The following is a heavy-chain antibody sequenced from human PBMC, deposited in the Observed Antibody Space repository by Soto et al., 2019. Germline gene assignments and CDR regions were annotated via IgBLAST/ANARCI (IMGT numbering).Heavy chain of an antibody. CDR3: ARPGGGLRYFDWGPRLSFNYYYMDG. D-gene: IGHD3-9*01. V-gene: IGHV4-39*01. CDR1: GGSISSSSYY. CDR2: IYYSGST. J-gene: IGHJ6*03. Sequence: SETLSLTCTVSGGSISSSSYYWGWIRQPPGKGLEWIGSIYYSGSTYYNPSLKSRVTISVDTSKNQFSLKLSSVTAADTAVYYCARPGGGLRYFDWGPRLSFNYYYMDGWGKGTTVNVSS.